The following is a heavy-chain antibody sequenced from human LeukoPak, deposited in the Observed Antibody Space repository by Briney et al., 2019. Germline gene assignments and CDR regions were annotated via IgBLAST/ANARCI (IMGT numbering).Heavy chain of an antibody. CDR2: IYSGRST. CDR1: GFTVSSNY. J-gene: IGHJ4*02. CDR3: AREAVTRDYFDY. V-gene: IGHV3-53*01. D-gene: IGHD4-17*01. Sequence: GGSLRLSCAASGFTVSSNYMNWVRQAPGKGLEWVSVIYSGRSTYYADSVKGRFTISRDNSKNPLYLQMNSLRAEDTAVYYCAREAVTRDYFDYWGQGTLVTVSS.